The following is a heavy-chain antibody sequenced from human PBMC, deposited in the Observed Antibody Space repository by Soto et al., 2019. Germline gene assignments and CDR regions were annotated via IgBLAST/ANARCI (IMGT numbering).Heavy chain of an antibody. V-gene: IGHV3-9*01. D-gene: IGHD3-10*01. CDR3: AKAYLWFGESYYSDS. Sequence: EVQLVESGGGLVQPGRSLRLSCAASGFTFDDYAMHWVRQAPGKGLEWVSGITWNSNRLDYADSVKGRFTVSRDNTKNSLYLQMNSLRPEDTALYYCAKAYLWFGESYYSDSWGQGTLVTVSS. CDR2: ITWNSNRL. J-gene: IGHJ4*02. CDR1: GFTFDDYA.